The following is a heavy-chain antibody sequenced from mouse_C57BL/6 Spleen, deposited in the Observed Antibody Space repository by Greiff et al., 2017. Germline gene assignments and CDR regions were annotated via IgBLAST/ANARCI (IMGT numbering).Heavy chain of an antibody. CDR1: GYTFTDHT. CDR2: IYPRDGST. D-gene: IGHD2-4*01. Sequence: QVQLQQSDAELVKPGASVKISCKVSGYTFTDHTIPWMKQRPEQGLEWIGYIYPRDGSTKYNEKFKGKATLTADNSSSTAYLQLNSLTSEDSAVYFCGGDYDEDYCAMDYWGQGTSVTVSS. J-gene: IGHJ4*01. V-gene: IGHV1-78*01. CDR3: GGDYDEDYCAMDY.